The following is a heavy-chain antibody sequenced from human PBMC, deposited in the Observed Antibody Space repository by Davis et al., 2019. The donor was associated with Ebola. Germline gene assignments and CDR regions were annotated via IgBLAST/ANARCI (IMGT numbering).Heavy chain of an antibody. Sequence: SETLSLTCTVSGASISSYYWSWIRQLPGKGLEWIGDIYYRGGTNYNPSLNSRVTISLDMSKNQFSLKLNSVTAADTAVYYCATIDSLDHYGTDVWGQGTTVTVSS. CDR2: IYYRGGT. CDR1: GASISSYY. D-gene: IGHD1-1*01. CDR3: ATIDSLDHYGTDV. J-gene: IGHJ6*02. V-gene: IGHV4-59*08.